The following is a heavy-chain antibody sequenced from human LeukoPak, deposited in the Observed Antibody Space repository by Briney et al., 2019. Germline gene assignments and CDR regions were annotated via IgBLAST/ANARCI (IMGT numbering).Heavy chain of an antibody. CDR1: GGTLSSYA. J-gene: IGHJ4*02. Sequence: ASVKVSCKASGGTLSSYAISWVRQAPGQGLEWRGRIIPILGIANYAQKFQGRVTITSDKSTSTAYMELSSLRSEDTAVYYCASTSSYYYDSSGYWCFDYWGQGTLVTVSS. D-gene: IGHD3-22*01. V-gene: IGHV1-69*04. CDR3: ASTSSYYYDSSGYWCFDY. CDR2: IIPILGIA.